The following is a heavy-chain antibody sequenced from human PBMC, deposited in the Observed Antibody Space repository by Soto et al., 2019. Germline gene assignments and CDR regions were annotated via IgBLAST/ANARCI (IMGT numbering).Heavy chain of an antibody. CDR1: GFTVSSNY. V-gene: IGHV3-53*01. J-gene: IGHJ6*02. CDR2: IYSGGST. Sequence: GGSLRLSCAASGFTVSSNYMSWVRQAPGKGLEWVSVIYSGGSTYYADSVKGRFTISRDNSKNTLYLQMNSLRAEDTAVYYCARTQSLWFGETHYYYYGMDVWGQGTTVTVSS. CDR3: ARTQSLWFGETHYYYYGMDV. D-gene: IGHD3-10*01.